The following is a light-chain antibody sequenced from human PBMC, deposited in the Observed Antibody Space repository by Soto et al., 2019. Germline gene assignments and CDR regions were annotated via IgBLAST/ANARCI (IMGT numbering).Light chain of an antibody. CDR2: AAS. CDR1: QSISSY. CDR3: QQSYSTPT. V-gene: IGKV1-39*01. Sequence: DIQMTQSPSSLSASVGDRVTITCRASQSISSYLNWYQQKPGKAPKLLIYAASSLQSGVPSRFRGRESGTYFPPTTSILQPEDFTIYYCQQSYSTPTFGEGTKGDIK. J-gene: IGKJ2*01.